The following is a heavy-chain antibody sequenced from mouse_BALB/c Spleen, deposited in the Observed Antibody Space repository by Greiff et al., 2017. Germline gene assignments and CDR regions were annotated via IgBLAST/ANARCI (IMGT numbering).Heavy chain of an antibody. CDR1: GFTFSDYY. V-gene: IGHV5-4*02. J-gene: IGHJ1*01. CDR2: ISDGGSYT. CDR3: ARGKYFDV. Sequence: EVQRVESGGGLVKPGGSLKLSCAASGFTFSDYYMYWVRQTPEKRLEWVATISDGGSYTYYPDSVKGRFTISRDNAKNNLYLQMSSLKSEDTAMYYCARGKYFDVWGAGTTVTVSS.